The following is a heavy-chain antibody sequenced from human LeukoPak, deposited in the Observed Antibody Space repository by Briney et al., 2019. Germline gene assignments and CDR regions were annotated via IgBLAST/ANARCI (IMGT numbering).Heavy chain of an antibody. CDR1: GGSFSGYY. CDR2: INHSGIT. Sequence: SETLSLTCVVYGGSFSGYYWSWIRQPPGKGLEYIGEINHSGITNYNPSLKSRVTISADTSKNQFSLNLDSVTAADTAVYYCAKASVTTAVLFDSWGQGTLVAVSS. V-gene: IGHV4-34*01. J-gene: IGHJ4*02. D-gene: IGHD4-23*01. CDR3: AKASVTTAVLFDS.